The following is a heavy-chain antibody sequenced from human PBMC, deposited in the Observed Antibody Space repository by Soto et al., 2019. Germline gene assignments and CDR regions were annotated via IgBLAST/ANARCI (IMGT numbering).Heavy chain of an antibody. D-gene: IGHD3-10*01. CDR2: IYPGDSDT. V-gene: IGHV5-51*01. CDR1: GYSFTSYW. Sequence: GESLKISCKGSGYSFTSYWIGWVRQMPGKGLEWMGIIYPGDSDTRYSPSFQGQVTISADKSISTAYLQWSSLKASDTAMYYCARTMVRGVIIKNDAFDIWGQGTMVTVSS. J-gene: IGHJ3*02. CDR3: ARTMVRGVIIKNDAFDI.